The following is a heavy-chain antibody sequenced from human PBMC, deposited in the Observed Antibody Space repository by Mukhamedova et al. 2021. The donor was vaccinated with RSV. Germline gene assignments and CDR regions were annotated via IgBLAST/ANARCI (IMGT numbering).Heavy chain of an antibody. Sequence: EYMGIIYPDDSDARYSPSFQGQVTISADKSIATAYLQWSSLKASDTAIYYCARLVGRITVSSLRYFDLWGLGTLVTVSS. CDR3: ARLVGRITVSSLRYFDL. J-gene: IGHJ2*01. CDR2: IYPDDSDA. V-gene: IGHV5-51*01. D-gene: IGHD3-3*01.